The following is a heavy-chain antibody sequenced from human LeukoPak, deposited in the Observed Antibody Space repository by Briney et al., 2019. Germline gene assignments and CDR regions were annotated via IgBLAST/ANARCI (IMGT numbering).Heavy chain of an antibody. D-gene: IGHD2-15*01. J-gene: IGHJ4*02. Sequence: GGSLRLSCAASGFSVSSNYMNWVRQAPGKGLEWVSVIYSRGSTFYTDSVKGRFTISRDNSENTLYLQMNSLRAEDTAMYYCARGYCRGGSCHNLDYWGQGTRVTVSS. CDR3: ARGYCRGGSCHNLDY. CDR2: IYSRGST. CDR1: GFSVSSNY. V-gene: IGHV3-53*01.